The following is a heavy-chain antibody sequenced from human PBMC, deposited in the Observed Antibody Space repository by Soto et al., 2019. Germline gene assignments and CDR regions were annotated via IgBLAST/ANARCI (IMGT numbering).Heavy chain of an antibody. D-gene: IGHD3-10*01. CDR1: GGTFSSYA. J-gene: IGHJ4*02. CDR3: ARGLYYYGSGSPPPHLDY. CDR2: IIPIFGTA. V-gene: IGHV1-69*01. Sequence: QVQLVQSGAEVKKPGSSVKVSCKASGGTFSSYAISWVRQAPGQGLECMGAIIPIFGTANYAQKFQGRVTITADESTSTAYMELSSLRSEDTVVYYCARGLYYYGSGSPPPHLDYWGLGTLVTVSS.